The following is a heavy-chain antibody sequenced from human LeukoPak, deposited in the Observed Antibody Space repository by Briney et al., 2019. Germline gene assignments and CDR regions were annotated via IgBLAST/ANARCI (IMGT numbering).Heavy chain of an antibody. Sequence: ASVKVSCKASGYIFNSYGISWVRQATGQGLEWMGWISAFNGNTNYAQKFQGRVTMTTGTSTNTAYMELRSLSSDDTAVYFCARDPVGANGVFDYWGQGTLVTVSS. CDR1: GYIFNSYG. J-gene: IGHJ4*02. CDR3: ARDPVGANGVFDY. CDR2: ISAFNGNT. V-gene: IGHV1-18*01. D-gene: IGHD1-26*01.